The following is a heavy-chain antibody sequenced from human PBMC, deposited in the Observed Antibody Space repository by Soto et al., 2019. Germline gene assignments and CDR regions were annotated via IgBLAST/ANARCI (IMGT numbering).Heavy chain of an antibody. J-gene: IGHJ4*02. Sequence: QVQLVQSGSEVKKPGASVKVSCKASGYTFSNYGISWVRQAPGKGLEWMGWISAYNGNTKYAQKLQGSGTMASDTSSRTAYMAPRSLRPDDTAVYYCARNTPPIAYWGQGTLVTVSS. CDR2: ISAYNGNT. D-gene: IGHD2-15*01. V-gene: IGHV1-18*01. CDR3: ARNTPPIAY. CDR1: GYTFSNYG.